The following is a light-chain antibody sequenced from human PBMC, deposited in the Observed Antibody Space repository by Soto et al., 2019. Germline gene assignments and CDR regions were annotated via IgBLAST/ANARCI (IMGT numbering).Light chain of an antibody. CDR2: AVS. J-gene: IGKJ1*01. CDR3: QHHGSSLWT. V-gene: IGKV3-20*01. CDR1: QSVSSGF. Sequence: EMVLTQSPGTLSLSPGERATLSCRASQSVSSGFLGWYQQKPGQAPRLLIYAVSTRASGIPDRFSGTGSGTDFTLTINRLEPEDFAVYYCQHHGSSLWTFGQGTRVEIK.